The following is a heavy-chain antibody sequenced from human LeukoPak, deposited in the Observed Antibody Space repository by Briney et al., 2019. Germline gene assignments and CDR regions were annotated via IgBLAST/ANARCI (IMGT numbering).Heavy chain of an antibody. J-gene: IGHJ2*01. V-gene: IGHV3-21*01. CDR1: GFTFSSYS. CDR2: ISSSSSYI. D-gene: IGHD5-12*01. CDR3: ARASVATMTYWYVDL. Sequence: GGSLRLSCAASGFTFSSYSMNWVRQAPWKGLEWVSSISSSSSYIYYADSVKGRFTISRDNAKNSLYLQMNSLRAEDTAVYYCARASVATMTYWYVDLWGRGTLVTVSS.